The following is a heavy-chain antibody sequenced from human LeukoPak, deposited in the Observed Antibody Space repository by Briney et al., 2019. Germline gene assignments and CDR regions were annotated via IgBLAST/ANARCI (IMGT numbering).Heavy chain of an antibody. CDR2: LWYDGSNK. Sequence: GGSLRLSCAASALTFSSYGMHWVRQAPGKGLEWVAVLWYDGSNKKYADSVKGRFTISRDNSENTLYLQMNSLRAEDTAVYYCARGSNSGYSMDYWGQGTVVTVSS. V-gene: IGHV3-33*01. CDR1: ALTFSSYG. J-gene: IGHJ4*02. CDR3: ARGSNSGYSMDY. D-gene: IGHD3-22*01.